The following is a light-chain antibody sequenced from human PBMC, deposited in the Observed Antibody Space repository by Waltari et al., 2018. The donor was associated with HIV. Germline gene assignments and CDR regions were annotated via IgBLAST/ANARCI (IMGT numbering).Light chain of an antibody. Sequence: EKVMTQSPPTLSVSPGERATLSFRASQPINNNLAWYQQKPGQAPQLLIYGASTRAAGVPDRFSGSGSGTEFSLTISSLQSEDLAIYYCQQYNNWPQTFGQGTKVEIK. CDR2: GAS. V-gene: IGKV3-15*01. CDR1: QPINNN. CDR3: QQYNNWPQT. J-gene: IGKJ2*01.